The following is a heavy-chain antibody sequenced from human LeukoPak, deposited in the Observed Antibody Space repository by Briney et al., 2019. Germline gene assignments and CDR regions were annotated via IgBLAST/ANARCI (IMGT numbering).Heavy chain of an antibody. J-gene: IGHJ4*02. Sequence: PGGSLRLSCAASGFTLSSYSMNWVRQAPGKGLEWVSYISSSSSTIYYADSVKGRFTISRDNAKNSLYLQMNSLRAEDTAVYYCARMMERGYSYGYSFDYWGQGTLVTVSS. D-gene: IGHD5-18*01. V-gene: IGHV3-48*01. CDR3: ARMMERGYSYGYSFDY. CDR2: ISSSSSTI. CDR1: GFTLSSYS.